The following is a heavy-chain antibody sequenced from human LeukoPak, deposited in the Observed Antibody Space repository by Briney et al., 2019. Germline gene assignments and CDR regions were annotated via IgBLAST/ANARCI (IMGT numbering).Heavy chain of an antibody. CDR3: ARDKGSIAAAGPLYYYYYHGMDV. D-gene: IGHD6-13*01. CDR2: IYYSGST. V-gene: IGHV4-59*01. Sequence: SETLSLACTVSGGSISSYYWSWIRQPPGKGLEWIGYIYYSGSTNYNPSLKSRVTISVDTSRNQFSLKLSSVTAAHTAVYYCARDKGSIAAAGPLYYYYYHGMDVWGQGTTVTVSS. CDR1: GGSISSYY. J-gene: IGHJ6*02.